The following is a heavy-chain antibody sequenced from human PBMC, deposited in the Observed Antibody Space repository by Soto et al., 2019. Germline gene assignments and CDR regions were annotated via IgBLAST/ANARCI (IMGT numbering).Heavy chain of an antibody. CDR2: TYYRSKWYY. CDR3: ARGEQYSGRIFDY. V-gene: IGHV6-1*01. Sequence: PSQALSLTCAITGDSVSSNSAGWSWVRQSPSRGLEWLGRTYYRSKWYYEYAVSVRGRITINPDTSKNQYSLQLNSVTPEDTAVYFCARGEQYSGRIFDYWGQETLVTVSS. CDR1: GDSVSSNSAG. D-gene: IGHD1-26*01. J-gene: IGHJ4*01.